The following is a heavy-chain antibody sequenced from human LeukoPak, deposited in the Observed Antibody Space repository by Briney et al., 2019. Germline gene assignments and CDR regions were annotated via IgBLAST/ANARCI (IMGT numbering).Heavy chain of an antibody. Sequence: ASVKVSCKASGYTFTSYGISWVRQAPGQGLEWMGWISAYNGNTNYAQKLQGRVTMTIDTSTSTAYMELRSLRSDDTAVYYCARLGYCSGGSCAYYYGMDVWGQGTRSPSP. CDR3: ARLGYCSGGSCAYYYGMDV. CDR2: ISAYNGNT. D-gene: IGHD2-15*01. J-gene: IGHJ6*02. CDR1: GYTFTSYG. V-gene: IGHV1-18*01.